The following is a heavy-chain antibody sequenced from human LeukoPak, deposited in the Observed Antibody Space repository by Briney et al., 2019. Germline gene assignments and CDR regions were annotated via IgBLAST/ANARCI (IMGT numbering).Heavy chain of an antibody. CDR2: INTNTGNQ. D-gene: IGHD4-17*01. Sequence: GASVKVSCKASGYTFTSYAMNWVRQAPGQGLEWMGWINTNTGNQTYAQGFTGRFVFSLDTSVSTAYLQISSLKAEDTAVYYCARGGTSDYGDPDWYFDLWGRGTLVTVSS. CDR3: ARGGTSDYGDPDWYFDL. CDR1: GYTFTSYA. V-gene: IGHV7-4-1*02. J-gene: IGHJ2*01.